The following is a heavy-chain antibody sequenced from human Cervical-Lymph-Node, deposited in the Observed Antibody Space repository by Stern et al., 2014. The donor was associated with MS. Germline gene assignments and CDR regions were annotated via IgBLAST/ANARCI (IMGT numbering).Heavy chain of an antibody. D-gene: IGHD2-2*01. CDR2: ISSSGKAK. Sequence: VQLVESGGGLVKPGGSLRLSCAASGFTFSDYYMNWIRQAPGKGLEWVSDISSSGKAKYYADSVKGRFTVSRDNAKNSLYLQMNSLRVDDTAVYYCARDSPIAMPRPEYFQHWGRGTLVTVSS. CDR3: ARDSPIAMPRPEYFQH. CDR1: GFTFSDYY. J-gene: IGHJ1*01. V-gene: IGHV3-11*01.